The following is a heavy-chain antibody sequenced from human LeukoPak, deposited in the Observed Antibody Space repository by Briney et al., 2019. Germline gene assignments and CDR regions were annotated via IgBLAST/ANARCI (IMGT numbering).Heavy chain of an antibody. J-gene: IGHJ4*02. V-gene: IGHV3-23*01. D-gene: IGHD4-23*01. CDR3: ARDSGGGNFDY. CDR1: GFTFNSYA. CDR2: IRGSGAST. Sequence: PGGSLRLSCAASGFTFNSYAMNWVRQAPGKGLEWVSAIRGSGASTYYTDSVKGRFTISRDNSKNTLYLQMNSLTAEDTAVYYCARDSGGGNFDYWGQGALVTVSS.